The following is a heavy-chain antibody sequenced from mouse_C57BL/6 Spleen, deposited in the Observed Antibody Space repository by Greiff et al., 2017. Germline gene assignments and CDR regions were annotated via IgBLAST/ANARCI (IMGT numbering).Heavy chain of an antibody. CDR2: IWSGGST. Sequence: VQLKQSGPGLVQPSQSLSITCTVSGFSFTSYGVHWVRQSPGKGLEWLGVIWSGGSTDYNAAFISRLSIRKDNSNSQVFFKMNSLQADDTAMDYCARNRISNWVDYWGQGTTLTVSS. CDR3: ARNRISNWVDY. D-gene: IGHD4-1*01. CDR1: GFSFTSYG. J-gene: IGHJ2*01. V-gene: IGHV2-2*01.